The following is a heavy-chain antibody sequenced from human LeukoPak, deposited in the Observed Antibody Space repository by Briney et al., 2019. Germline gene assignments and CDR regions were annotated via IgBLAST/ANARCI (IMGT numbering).Heavy chain of an antibody. J-gene: IGHJ4*02. D-gene: IGHD3-10*01. CDR2: INSDGNSA. CDR3: ARDPDFGSGTYGDY. V-gene: IGHV3-74*01. Sequence: GGSLRLSCAASGFTFSNHGMNWVRQAPGKGLVWVSRINSDGNSASYADSVKGRFTISRDNAKNTVYLQMNSLRAGDTAVCYCARDPDFGSGTYGDYWGQGTLVTVSS. CDR1: GFTFSNHG.